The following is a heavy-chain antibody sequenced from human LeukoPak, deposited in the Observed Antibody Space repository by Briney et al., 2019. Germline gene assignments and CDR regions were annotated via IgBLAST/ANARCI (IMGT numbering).Heavy chain of an antibody. J-gene: IGHJ4*02. CDR1: GYSFTDCY. CDR3: ARRTAGAGRYFDY. D-gene: IGHD6-19*01. Sequence: ASVKVSCKASGYSFTDCYIHWVRQARGRGLEWMGWINPDSGGRNYAQDFQGRVTMTRDTSISTAYMELSSLKSDDTAVYYCARRTAGAGRYFDYWGQGTLVTVSS. V-gene: IGHV1-2*02. CDR2: INPDSGGR.